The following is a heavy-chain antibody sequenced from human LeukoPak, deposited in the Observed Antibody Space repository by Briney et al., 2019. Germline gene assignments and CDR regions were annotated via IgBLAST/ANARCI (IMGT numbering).Heavy chain of an antibody. CDR3: ARAPSEIGGYYPEYFRH. CDR1: GFTFSTYW. D-gene: IGHD3-22*01. Sequence: GGSLRLSCAASGFTFSTYWMRWVRQAPGKGLVWVSRIKSDGSTNYADSVKGRFTISRDNAKNTVSLQMNSLRPEDTGVYYCARAPSEIGGYYPEYFRHWGQGTLVTVSS. V-gene: IGHV3-74*01. J-gene: IGHJ1*01. CDR2: IKSDGST.